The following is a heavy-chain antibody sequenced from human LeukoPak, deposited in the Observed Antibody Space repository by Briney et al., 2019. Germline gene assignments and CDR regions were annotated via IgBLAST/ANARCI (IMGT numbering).Heavy chain of an antibody. V-gene: IGHV3-73*01. CDR3: SAAVGTDFYDYGMDV. J-gene: IGHJ6*02. CDR2: IRSKANTYAT. Sequence: GGSLTLSCAASGFTFSGSAMHWVRQASGKGLEWVGRIRSKANTYATAYAASVKGRFTISRDDSKNTAYLQLNSLNTEDTAVYYCSAAVGTDFYDYGMDVWGQGTTVTVSS. D-gene: IGHD6-13*01. CDR1: GFTFSGSA.